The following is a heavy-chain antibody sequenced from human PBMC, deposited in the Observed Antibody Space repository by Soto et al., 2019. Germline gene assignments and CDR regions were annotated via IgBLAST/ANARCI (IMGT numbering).Heavy chain of an antibody. V-gene: IGHV3-33*01. Sequence: QAHLVESGGGVVQPGRSLRLSCTTSGFTFSTFALDWVRQAPGKGLEWVAIIWSDGNDKDYADSVKGRFIISRDNSKNTLSLQMNNLRAEDTAVYYCVRGSYHSDVVRHNSGFFGPWGQGTLVNVSS. D-gene: IGHD2-8*01. J-gene: IGHJ5*02. CDR2: IWSDGNDK. CDR1: GFTFSTFA. CDR3: VRGSYHSDVVRHNSGFFGP.